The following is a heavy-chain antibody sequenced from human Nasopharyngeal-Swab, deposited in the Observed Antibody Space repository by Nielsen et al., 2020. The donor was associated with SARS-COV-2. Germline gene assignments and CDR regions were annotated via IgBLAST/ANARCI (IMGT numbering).Heavy chain of an antibody. CDR2: ISSSSSYI. D-gene: IGHD2-15*01. Sequence: GESLKISCAASGFTFSSYGMNWVRQAPGKGLEWVSSISSSSSYIYYADSVKGRFTISGDNAKNSLYLQMNSLRAEDTAVYYCAREGWYCSGGSCFLHYFDYWGQGTLVTVSS. V-gene: IGHV3-21*01. CDR1: GFTFSSYG. CDR3: AREGWYCSGGSCFLHYFDY. J-gene: IGHJ4*02.